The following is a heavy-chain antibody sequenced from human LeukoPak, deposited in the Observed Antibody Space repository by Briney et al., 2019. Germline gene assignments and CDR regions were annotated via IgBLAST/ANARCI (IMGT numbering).Heavy chain of an antibody. CDR1: GGSISSSSYY. D-gene: IGHD6-13*01. CDR3: ARHSSPLNYFDY. J-gene: IGHJ4*02. Sequence: SETLSLTCTVSGGSISSSSYYWGWIRQPPGKVLEWIGSIYYSGSTYYNPSLESRVTISVDTSKNQFSLKLSSVTAADTAVYYCARHSSPLNYFDYWGQGTLVTVSS. CDR2: IYYSGST. V-gene: IGHV4-39*01.